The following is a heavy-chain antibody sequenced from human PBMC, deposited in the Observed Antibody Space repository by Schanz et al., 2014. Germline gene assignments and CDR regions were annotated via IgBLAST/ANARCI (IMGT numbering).Heavy chain of an antibody. CDR2: ISYDGSKK. Sequence: VQLVESGGGLVQPGGSLRLSCAASGFMFSSYGMHWVRQAPGKGLEWVGVISYDGSKKSYADSVKGRFTISRDNSKSTLCLQMNSVRVEDTAVYFCARDHTTESYYSAGPPIDYWGQGSRRTVSS. CDR3: ARDHTTESYYSAGPPIDY. J-gene: IGHJ4*02. D-gene: IGHD1-26*01. CDR1: GFMFSSYG. V-gene: IGHV3-33*08.